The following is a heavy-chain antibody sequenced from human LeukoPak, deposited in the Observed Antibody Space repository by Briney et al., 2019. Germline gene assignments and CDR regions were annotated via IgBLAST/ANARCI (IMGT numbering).Heavy chain of an antibody. Sequence: ASVKVSCKASGYTFTSYYMHWVRQAPEQGLEWTGIINPSGGSTSYAQKFQGRVTMTRDMSTSTVYMELSSLRSEDTAVYYCKIYDSRPPDAFDIWGQGTMVTVSS. J-gene: IGHJ3*02. CDR2: INPSGGST. V-gene: IGHV1-46*01. D-gene: IGHD3-22*01. CDR3: KIYDSRPPDAFDI. CDR1: GYTFTSYY.